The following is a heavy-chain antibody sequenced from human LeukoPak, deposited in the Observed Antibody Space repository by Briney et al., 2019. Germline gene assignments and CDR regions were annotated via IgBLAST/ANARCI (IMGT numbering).Heavy chain of an antibody. J-gene: IGHJ4*02. Sequence: PGGSLRLSCAGSGFTFSYYAMSWVRQAPGKGLEWVSGIGGAGISKYYADSVKGRFTISKDNSKNTLYLEMKSLTVEDTAVYYCAKDSRGYSRPVDYWGQGTLVTVSS. V-gene: IGHV3-23*01. D-gene: IGHD5-18*01. CDR1: GFTFSYYA. CDR2: IGGAGISK. CDR3: AKDSRGYSRPVDY.